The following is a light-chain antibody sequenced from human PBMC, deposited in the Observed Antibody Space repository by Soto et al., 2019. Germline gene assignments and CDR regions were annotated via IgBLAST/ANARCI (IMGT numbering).Light chain of an antibody. CDR2: DSS. CDR3: QQYHNLPLT. J-gene: IGKJ4*01. V-gene: IGKV3-15*01. Sequence: EIVLTQSPATLSVSPGEIATFSCGASQSVSNNLAWYQEKPGQAPRLLIYDSSTRATGLPARFRGSGSGTDFTLTISSLQSEDFAIYDCQQYHNLPLTFGGGTKVQIK. CDR1: QSVSNN.